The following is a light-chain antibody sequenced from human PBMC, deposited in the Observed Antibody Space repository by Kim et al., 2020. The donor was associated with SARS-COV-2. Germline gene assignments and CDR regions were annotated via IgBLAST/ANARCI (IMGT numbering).Light chain of an antibody. Sequence: EIVLTQSPATLSLSPGERATLSCRASQYIDNWLAWYQQKPVQVPRLLIYDASNRATGIPARFSGSWSGTDFTLTISSLEPEDFAVYYCQQRRTWHLTIGQGTKLEIK. J-gene: IGKJ2*01. CDR1: QYIDNW. V-gene: IGKV3-11*01. CDR3: QQRRTWHLT. CDR2: DAS.